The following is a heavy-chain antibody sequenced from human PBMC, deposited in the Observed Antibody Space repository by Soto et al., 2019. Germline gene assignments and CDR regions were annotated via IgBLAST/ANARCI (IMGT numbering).Heavy chain of an antibody. D-gene: IGHD2-2*01. CDR3: ARYCSSTSCIGYYYYGMDV. CDR2: IYYSGST. V-gene: IGHV4-59*01. CDR1: GGSISSYY. J-gene: IGHJ6*02. Sequence: QVQLQESGPGLVKPSETLSLTCTVSGGSISSYYWSWIRQPPGKGLEWIGYIYYSGSTNYNPSLKSRVTISVDTSKTQFSLRLSSVAAADTAVYYCARYCSSTSCIGYYYYGMDVWGQGTTVTVSS.